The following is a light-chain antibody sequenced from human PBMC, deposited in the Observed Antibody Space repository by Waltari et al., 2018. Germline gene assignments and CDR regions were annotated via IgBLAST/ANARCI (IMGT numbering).Light chain of an antibody. V-gene: IGKV3-20*01. J-gene: IGKJ4*01. CDR3: QQYDGEVLT. CDR2: GAS. Sequence: EIVLTQSPGTLSLSRAERPTLSCRASQSVSRNYLNWYQQKGGQAPRLLIHGASIRATGIPDRFSGSGSGTDFTLTISRLEPEDFAVYYCQQYDGEVLTFGGGTKVEI. CDR1: QSVSRNY.